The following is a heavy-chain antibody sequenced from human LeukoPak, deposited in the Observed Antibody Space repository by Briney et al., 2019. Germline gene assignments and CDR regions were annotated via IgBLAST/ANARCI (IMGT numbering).Heavy chain of an antibody. Sequence: ASVKVSCKVSGYTFTDYYMHWVQQAPGKGLEWMGLVDPEDGETIYAEKFQGRVTITADTSTDTAYMELSSLRSEDTAAYYCATVDVVPAAISLGVNIWGQGTMVTVPS. CDR2: VDPEDGET. CDR1: GYTFTDYY. D-gene: IGHD2-2*01. CDR3: ATVDVVPAAISLGVNI. V-gene: IGHV1-69-2*01. J-gene: IGHJ3*02.